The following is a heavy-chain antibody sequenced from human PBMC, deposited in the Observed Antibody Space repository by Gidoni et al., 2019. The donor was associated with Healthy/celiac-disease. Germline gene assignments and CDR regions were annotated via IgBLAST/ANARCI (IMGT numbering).Heavy chain of an antibody. Sequence: EVQLLESGGGLVQPGGSLRPSCAASGFTFSSYAMSWVRQAPGKGLEWVSAISGSGSSTYYADSVKGRFTISRDNSKNTLYLQMNSLRAEDMAVYYCAKDHNGAKYYYDSSGYYGAPFDYWGQGTLVTVSS. CDR3: AKDHNGAKYYYDSSGYYGAPFDY. J-gene: IGHJ4*02. CDR2: ISGSGSST. CDR1: GFTFSSYA. V-gene: IGHV3-23*01. D-gene: IGHD3-22*01.